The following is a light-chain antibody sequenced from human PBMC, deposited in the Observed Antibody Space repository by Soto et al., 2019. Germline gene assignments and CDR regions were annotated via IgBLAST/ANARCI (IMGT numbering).Light chain of an antibody. CDR1: KNINTW. Sequence: DIQMTQSPSTLSASVGDRVTITCRASKNINTWVAWYQQKPGKAPKLLIYDASSLESGVPSRVSGSGSGTEFTLTISSLQPDDFATYYCQQYNSYSRTFGQGTKVDIK. V-gene: IGKV1-5*01. J-gene: IGKJ1*01. CDR3: QQYNSYSRT. CDR2: DAS.